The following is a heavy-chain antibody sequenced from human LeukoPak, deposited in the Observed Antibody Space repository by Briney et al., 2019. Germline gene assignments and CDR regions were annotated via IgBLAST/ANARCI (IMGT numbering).Heavy chain of an antibody. Sequence: PSETLSLTCTVSGGSISSYYWSWIRQPAGKGLEWIGRIGHIYTSGSTNYNPSLKSRVTMSVDTSKNQFSLKLSSVTAADTAVYYCARHWYSSWAFDIWGQGTMVTVSS. CDR1: GGSISSYY. CDR2: IGHIYTSGST. D-gene: IGHD6-13*01. CDR3: ARHWYSSWAFDI. J-gene: IGHJ3*02. V-gene: IGHV4-4*07.